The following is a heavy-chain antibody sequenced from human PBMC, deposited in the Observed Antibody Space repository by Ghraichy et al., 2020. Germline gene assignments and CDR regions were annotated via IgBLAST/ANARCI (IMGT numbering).Heavy chain of an antibody. D-gene: IGHD3-16*01. V-gene: IGHV3-21*01. CDR2: ISGDSAYI. CDR3: GRGIRVPVGRPSNFEY. CDR1: GLTFSSSS. J-gene: IGHJ4*02. Sequence: GGSLRLSCAASGLTFSSSSMSWVRQAPGKGLEWVSSISGDSAYIYYADSVKGRFTISRDNAENSVYLQMNGLRAEDTAVYFCGRGIRVPVGRPSNFEYWGQGTLVTVSS.